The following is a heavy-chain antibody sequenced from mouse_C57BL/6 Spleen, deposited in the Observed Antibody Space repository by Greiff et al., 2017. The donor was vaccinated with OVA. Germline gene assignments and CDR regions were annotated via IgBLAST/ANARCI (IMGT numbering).Heavy chain of an antibody. D-gene: IGHD1-1*01. V-gene: IGHV1-62-2*01. CDR3: ERHENYYVSRYYFDY. J-gene: IGHJ2*01. CDR2: FYPGGGCI. Sequence: QVQLQQSGAELVKPGASVKLSCKASGYTFTEYSIHWVKQRSGQGLEWIGWFYPGGGCIMYNEKFKDKATLTAAKSSSTVYMGPSSLTSEDSAFYCCERHENYYVSRYYFDYWGQGTTLTASS. CDR1: GYTFTEYS.